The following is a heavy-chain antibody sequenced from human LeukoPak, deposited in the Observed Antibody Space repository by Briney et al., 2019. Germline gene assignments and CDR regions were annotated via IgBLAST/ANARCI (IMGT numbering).Heavy chain of an antibody. V-gene: IGHV3-23*01. Sequence: GGSLRLSCAASGFTFSSYAMSWVRQAPGKGLEWVSSMSGSGGSTYYADSVKGRFTISRDNSKDTLYLQMKSLRAEDTAVYYCAGFVDDNWFDPWGQGTLVTVSS. CDR3: AGFVDDNWFDP. D-gene: IGHD5-12*01. CDR1: GFTFSSYA. J-gene: IGHJ5*02. CDR2: MSGSGGST.